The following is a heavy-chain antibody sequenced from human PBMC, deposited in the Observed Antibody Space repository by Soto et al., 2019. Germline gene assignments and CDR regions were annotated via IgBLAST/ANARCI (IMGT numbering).Heavy chain of an antibody. V-gene: IGHV6-1*01. CDR2: TYYRSKWYS. CDR3: VRDGSNDWDFDY. J-gene: IGHJ4*02. Sequence: SQTLSLTCVISGDSVSSNSATWNWIRQSPSRGLEWLGRTYYRSKWYSDCALSVKGRITINPDTSKNQFSLQLNSVSPEDTAVYYCVRDGSNDWDFDYWGQGTLVTVS. D-gene: IGHD3-9*01. CDR1: GDSVSSNSAT.